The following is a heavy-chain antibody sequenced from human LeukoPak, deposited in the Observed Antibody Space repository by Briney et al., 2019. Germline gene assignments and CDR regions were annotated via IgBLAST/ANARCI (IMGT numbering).Heavy chain of an antibody. CDR1: GGSISSYY. D-gene: IGHD1-1*01. CDR3: ARADWNDEYYFDY. V-gene: IGHV4-59*01. CDR2: IYYSGST. Sequence: SETLSLTCTASGGSISSYYWSWIRQPPGKGLEWIGYIYYSGSTNYNPSLKRRVTISVDTSKNQFSLKLSSVTAADTAVYYCARADWNDEYYFDYWGQGTLVTVSS. J-gene: IGHJ4*02.